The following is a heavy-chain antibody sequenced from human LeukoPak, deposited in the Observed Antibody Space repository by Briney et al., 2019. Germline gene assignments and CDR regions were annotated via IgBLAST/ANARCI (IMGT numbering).Heavy chain of an antibody. CDR1: GGSISSYY. J-gene: IGHJ4*02. CDR3: ARHKDYDIFDY. D-gene: IGHD3-9*01. V-gene: IGHV4-59*08. CDR2: VYYSGST. Sequence: SETLSLTCTVSGGSISSYYWSWIRQPPGKGLEWIGYVYYSGSTNYNPSLKSRVTISVDTSKNQFSLKLSSVTAADTAVYYCARHKDYDIFDYWGQGTLVTVSS.